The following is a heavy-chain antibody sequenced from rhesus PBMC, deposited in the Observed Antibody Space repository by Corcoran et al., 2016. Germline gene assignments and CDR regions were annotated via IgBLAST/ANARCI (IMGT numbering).Heavy chain of an antibody. J-gene: IGHJ4*01. CDR1: GFTFSSYW. CDR2: INGGGGRT. D-gene: IGHD5-42*01. V-gene: IGHV3S25*01. Sequence: EVQLVESGGGLAKPGGSLRLSCAASGFTFSSYWMNWVRKAPGKGLEWVSAINGGGGRTYNADSVTGRCTICRDNSKNTLSLQMNSRRAEDTAVYYCAKARGYSGYSSFDYWGQGVLVTVSS. CDR3: AKARGYSGYSSFDY.